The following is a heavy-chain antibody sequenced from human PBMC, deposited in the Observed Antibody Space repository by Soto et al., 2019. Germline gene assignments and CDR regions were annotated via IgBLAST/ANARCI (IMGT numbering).Heavy chain of an antibody. CDR3: ARGSKPGIAAAGTVSFDP. CDR1: GYTFTSYY. V-gene: IGHV1-46*01. CDR2: INPSGGST. J-gene: IGHJ5*02. Sequence: GASVKVSCKASGYTFTSYYIHWVRQAPGQGLEWMGIINPSGGSTSYAQKFQGRVTVTTDTSTSTAYMELMSLRSDDTAVYYCARGSKPGIAAAGTVSFDPWGQGTLVTVSS. D-gene: IGHD6-13*01.